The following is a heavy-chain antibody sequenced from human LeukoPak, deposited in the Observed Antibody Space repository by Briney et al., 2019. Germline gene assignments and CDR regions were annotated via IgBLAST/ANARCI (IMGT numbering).Heavy chain of an antibody. CDR2: IIPIFGTA. Sequence: ASVKVSCKASGGTFSSYAISWVRQAPGQGLEWMGGIIPIFGTANYAQKFQGRVTITADESTSTAYMELSSLRSEDTAVYYCASADSSGHYSGFFGDYWGQGTLVTVSS. CDR3: ASADSSGHYSGFFGDY. V-gene: IGHV1-69*01. D-gene: IGHD3-22*01. J-gene: IGHJ4*02. CDR1: GGTFSSYA.